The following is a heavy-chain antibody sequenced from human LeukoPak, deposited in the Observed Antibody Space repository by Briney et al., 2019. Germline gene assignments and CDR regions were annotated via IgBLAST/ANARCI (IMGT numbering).Heavy chain of an antibody. Sequence: GGSLRLSCAASGFAVSSNYMSWVRQAPGKGLEWVSVIYSGGSTYYADSVKGRFTISRDNAKNSLYLQMNSLRAEDTAVYYCARDLVHCSGGSCYGMDVWGQGTTVTVSS. V-gene: IGHV3-53*01. J-gene: IGHJ6*02. CDR1: GFAVSSNY. D-gene: IGHD2-15*01. CDR2: IYSGGST. CDR3: ARDLVHCSGGSCYGMDV.